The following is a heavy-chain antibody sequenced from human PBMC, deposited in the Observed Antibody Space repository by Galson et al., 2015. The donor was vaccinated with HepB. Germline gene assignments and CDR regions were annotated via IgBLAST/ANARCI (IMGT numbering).Heavy chain of an antibody. Sequence: SVKVSCKASGYTFTGYYMHWVRQAPGQGLEWMGRINPNSGGTNYAQKFQGRVTMTRDTSISTAYMELSRLRSDDTAVYYCARVSGSSWYIDYWGQGTLVTVSP. CDR2: INPNSGGT. J-gene: IGHJ4*02. V-gene: IGHV1-2*06. D-gene: IGHD6-13*01. CDR1: GYTFTGYY. CDR3: ARVSGSSWYIDY.